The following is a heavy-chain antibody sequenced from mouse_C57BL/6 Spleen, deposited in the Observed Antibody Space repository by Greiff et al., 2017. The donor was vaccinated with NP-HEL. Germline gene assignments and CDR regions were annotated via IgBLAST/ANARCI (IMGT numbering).Heavy chain of an antibody. J-gene: IGHJ2*01. Sequence: QVQLQQSGAELMKPGASVKLSCKATGYTFTGYWIEWVKQRPGHGLEWIGEILPGSGSTNYNEKFKGKATFTADTSSNTAYMQLSSLTTEDSAIDYCATGAYDGYLDYWGQGTTLTVSS. CDR3: ATGAYDGYLDY. CDR1: GYTFTGYW. D-gene: IGHD2-3*01. V-gene: IGHV1-9*01. CDR2: ILPGSGST.